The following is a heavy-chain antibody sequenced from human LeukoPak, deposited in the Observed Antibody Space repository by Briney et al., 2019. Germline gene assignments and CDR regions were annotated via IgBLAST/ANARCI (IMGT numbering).Heavy chain of an antibody. CDR1: GNIFTNYH. CDR2: VYTDGGTI. V-gene: IGHV1-46*01. J-gene: IGHJ4*02. Sequence: GASVKVSCKASGNIFTNYHLHWVRLAPGRGLEWMGAVYTDGGTITNTRSFQGRFTMTRDVSTRTVYLELSSLNSEDTAVYYCATEAPGSYRFDTWGQEILVTVSS. D-gene: IGHD3-10*01. CDR3: ATEAPGSYRFDT.